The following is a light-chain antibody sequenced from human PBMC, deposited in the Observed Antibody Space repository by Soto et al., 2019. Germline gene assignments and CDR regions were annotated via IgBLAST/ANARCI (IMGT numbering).Light chain of an antibody. CDR2: DTS. Sequence: EIMMTQSPATLSVSPGERATLSCRASQNIGNQLAWYQHKPGQAPRVPXYDTSTRAAGIPARFSGSGSETNFTLTIITLQSEDFAVYYCQQYNTWRSITFGQGTRLEIK. J-gene: IGKJ5*01. CDR1: QNIGNQ. V-gene: IGKV3-15*01. CDR3: QQYNTWRSIT.